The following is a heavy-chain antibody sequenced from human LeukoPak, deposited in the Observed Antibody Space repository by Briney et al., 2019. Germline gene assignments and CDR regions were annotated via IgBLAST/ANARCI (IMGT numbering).Heavy chain of an antibody. V-gene: IGHV3-74*01. CDR3: AGGSGGSYYYF. J-gene: IGHJ4*02. CDR1: GFTLSNSW. Sequence: GGSLRLSCAASGFTLSNSWMHWVRQAPGKGLVWVSRINDDGSSTTYADSVKGRLTISRDNAKNTLFLQMNSLRAEDTAVYYCAGGSGGSYYYFWGQGSLVTVSS. CDR2: INDDGSST. D-gene: IGHD1-26*01.